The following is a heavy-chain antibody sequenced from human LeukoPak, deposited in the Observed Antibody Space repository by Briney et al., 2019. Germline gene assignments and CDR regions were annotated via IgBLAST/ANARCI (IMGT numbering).Heavy chain of an antibody. CDR1: GGSISGYY. D-gene: IGHD2-15*01. CDR3: ARGPGYCSGGSCYTFDY. J-gene: IGHJ4*02. V-gene: IGHV4-34*01. CDR2: INHSGST. Sequence: PSETLSLTCAVYGGSISGYYWSWIRQPPGKGLEWIGEINHSGSTNYNPSLKSRVTISVDTSKNQFSLKLSSVTAADTAVYYCARGPGYCSGGSCYTFDYWGQGTLVTVSS.